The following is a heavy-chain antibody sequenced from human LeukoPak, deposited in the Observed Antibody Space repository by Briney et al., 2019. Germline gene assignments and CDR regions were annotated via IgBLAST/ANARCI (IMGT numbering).Heavy chain of an antibody. V-gene: IGHV4-59*01. CDR2: IHYSGST. CDR1: GGSISGYY. Sequence: PSETLSLTCTVSGGSISGYYWSWIRQSPGKGLEWIGYIHYSGSTNYNPSLKSRVTMSVDTSKNHFSLKVSSVTAADTAVYYCARAVVVAATVKWFDPWGQGTLVTVSS. D-gene: IGHD2-15*01. CDR3: ARAVVVAATVKWFDP. J-gene: IGHJ5*02.